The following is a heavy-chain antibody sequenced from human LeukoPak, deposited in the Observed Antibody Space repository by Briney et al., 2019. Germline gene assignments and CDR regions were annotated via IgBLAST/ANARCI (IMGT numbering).Heavy chain of an antibody. J-gene: IGHJ4*02. Sequence: GGSLRLSCAASGFTFSTHAMSWVRQAPGKGLEWVSVISGSGGTTYYGDSVKGRFTISRDNAKNSLYLQMNSLRAEDTAVYYCASSRSWVDWGQGTLVTVSS. CDR1: GFTFSTHA. V-gene: IGHV3-23*01. CDR3: ASSRSWVD. D-gene: IGHD7-27*01. CDR2: ISGSGGTT.